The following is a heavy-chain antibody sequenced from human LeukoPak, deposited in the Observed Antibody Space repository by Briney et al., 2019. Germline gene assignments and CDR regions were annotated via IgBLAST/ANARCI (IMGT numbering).Heavy chain of an antibody. V-gene: IGHV4-4*09. D-gene: IGHD3-3*01. CDR1: GGSISSYY. Sequence: PSETLSLTCTVSGGSISSYYWSWIRQPPGKGLEWIGYIYTSGSTNYNPSLKSRLTISVDTSNNQFSLKLSSVTAADTAVYYCARHITIFGVVIRGLAFDIWGQGTMVTVSS. CDR3: ARHITIFGVVIRGLAFDI. CDR2: IYTSGST. J-gene: IGHJ3*02.